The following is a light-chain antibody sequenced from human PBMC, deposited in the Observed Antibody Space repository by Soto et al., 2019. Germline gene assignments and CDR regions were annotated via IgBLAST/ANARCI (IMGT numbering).Light chain of an antibody. J-gene: IGKJ4*01. CDR1: QSVDSN. Sequence: EIVMTQSLSTLSVSPGERATLSCRASQSVDSNLAWYQQKPGQVPRLLINGASTRATGIPARFSGSGSGTEFTLTIGSLQSEDFAVYYCQQYNNWPLTFGGGTKVDI. V-gene: IGKV3-15*01. CDR3: QQYNNWPLT. CDR2: GAS.